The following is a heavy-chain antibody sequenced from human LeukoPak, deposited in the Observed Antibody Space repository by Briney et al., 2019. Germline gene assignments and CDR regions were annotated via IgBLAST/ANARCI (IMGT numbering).Heavy chain of an antibody. CDR1: GFTFSSYA. V-gene: IGHV3-23*01. J-gene: IGHJ4*02. CDR2: ISGSGGST. Sequence: GGSLKLPCAASGFTFSSYAMSWVRQAPGKGLEWVSTISGSGGSTYYADSVKGRFTISRDNSKNTLHLQMNSLRAEDTAVYYCAKSAYYDSSGFYREYYFDYWGQGTLVTVSS. CDR3: AKSAYYDSSGFYREYYFDY. D-gene: IGHD3-22*01.